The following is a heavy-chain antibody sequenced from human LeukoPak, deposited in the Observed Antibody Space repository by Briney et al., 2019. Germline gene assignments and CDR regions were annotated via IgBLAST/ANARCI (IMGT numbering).Heavy chain of an antibody. D-gene: IGHD3-22*01. CDR1: GFNFRNSA. CDR3: AKAIKYYYDSSGYSPEYYFDY. Sequence: PGGSLRLSCAAAGFNFRNSAMSWFRQAPGKGLEWVAVVSGSGQSTYYADSVKGRFTISRDNSKNTLYLQMNSRRAEDTAVYYCAKAIKYYYDSSGYSPEYYFDYWGQGTLVTVSS. V-gene: IGHV3-23*01. CDR2: VSGSGQST. J-gene: IGHJ4*02.